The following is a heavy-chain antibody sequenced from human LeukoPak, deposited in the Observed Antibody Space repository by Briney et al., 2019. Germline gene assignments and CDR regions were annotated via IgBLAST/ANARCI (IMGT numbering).Heavy chain of an antibody. D-gene: IGHD3-22*01. Sequence: ASVKVSCKASGYTFTGYYMHWVRQAPGQGLEWMGWISPNSGGTNYAQKFQGRVTMTRDTSISTAYMELSRLRSDDTAVYYCARDLEYYDSSGALDYWGQGTLVTVSS. CDR3: ARDLEYYDSSGALDY. CDR2: ISPNSGGT. V-gene: IGHV1-2*02. J-gene: IGHJ4*02. CDR1: GYTFTGYY.